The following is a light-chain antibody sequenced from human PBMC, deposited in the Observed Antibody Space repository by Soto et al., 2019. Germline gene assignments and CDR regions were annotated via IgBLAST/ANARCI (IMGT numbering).Light chain of an antibody. CDR2: GAS. CDR1: QSVSSN. V-gene: IGKV3-15*01. J-gene: IGKJ4*01. Sequence: EIVMTQSPATLSVSPGERATLSCRASQSVSSNLGWYQQKPGHAPRLLIYGASTRATGIPARFSGSGSGTEFTLTISSLQSEDFAVYYCQQYNNWPPPLTFGGGTKVEIK. CDR3: QQYNNWPPPLT.